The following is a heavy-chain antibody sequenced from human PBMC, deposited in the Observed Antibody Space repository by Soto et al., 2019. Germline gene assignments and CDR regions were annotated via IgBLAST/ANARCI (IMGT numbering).Heavy chain of an antibody. CDR2: IWYDGSNK. D-gene: IGHD5-12*01. CDR1: GFTFSSYG. Sequence: LRLSCAASGFTFSSYGMHWVRQAPGKGLEWVAVIWYDGSNKYYADSVKGRFTISRDNSKNTLYLQMNSLRAEDTAVYYCARDPLDGYNYYFDYWGQGTLVTVSS. J-gene: IGHJ4*02. CDR3: ARDPLDGYNYYFDY. V-gene: IGHV3-33*01.